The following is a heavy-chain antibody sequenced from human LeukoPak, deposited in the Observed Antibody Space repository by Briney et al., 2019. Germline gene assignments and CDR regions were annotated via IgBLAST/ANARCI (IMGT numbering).Heavy chain of an antibody. CDR1: GGSISSYY. D-gene: IGHD6-19*01. CDR2: IYTSGST. Sequence: SETLSLTCTVSGGSISSYYWSWIRQPAGKGLEWIGRIYTSGSTNYNPSLKSRVTMSVDTSKNQFSLKLSSVTAADTAVYYCARDQKIAVAGSVLNYFDYWGQGTLVTVSS. CDR3: ARDQKIAVAGSVLNYFDY. J-gene: IGHJ4*02. V-gene: IGHV4-4*07.